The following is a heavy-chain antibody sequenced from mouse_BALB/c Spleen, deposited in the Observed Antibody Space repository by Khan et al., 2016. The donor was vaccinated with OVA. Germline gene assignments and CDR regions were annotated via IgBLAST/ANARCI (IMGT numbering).Heavy chain of an antibody. CDR3: ARLEDI. Sequence: QVKLKEAGPGLVAPSQSLSITGTVSGFSLTSYGVHWVRQPPGKGLEWLGVIWAGGSTNYNSALMSRLSISKDNSKSQVFLKMNSLQTDDTAIYYCARLEDIWGQGTTLTVSS. V-gene: IGHV2-9*02. J-gene: IGHJ2*01. CDR1: GFSLTSYG. CDR2: IWAGGST. D-gene: IGHD1-3*01.